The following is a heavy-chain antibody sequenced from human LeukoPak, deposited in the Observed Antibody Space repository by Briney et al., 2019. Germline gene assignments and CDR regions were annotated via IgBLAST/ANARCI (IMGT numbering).Heavy chain of an antibody. J-gene: IGHJ4*02. V-gene: IGHV1-69*02. CDR3: ASWGDGYCSSTSCYTLDY. Sequence: GASVKVSCKASGGTFSSYTISWVRQAPGQGLEWMGRIIPILGIANYAQKFQGRVTITADKSTSTAYMELSSLRSEDTAVYYCASWGDGYCSSTSCYTLDYWGQGTLVSVPS. D-gene: IGHD2-2*02. CDR2: IIPILGIA. CDR1: GGTFSSYT.